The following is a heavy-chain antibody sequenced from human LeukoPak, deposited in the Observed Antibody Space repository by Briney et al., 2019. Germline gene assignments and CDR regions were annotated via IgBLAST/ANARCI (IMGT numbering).Heavy chain of an antibody. Sequence: GGSLRLSCAASGFTFSSYLMHWVRQAPGKGLVWVSRINSDGSSTSYADSVKGRFTISRDNAKNTLYLQMNSLRAEDTAVYYCARVGSWKYFDYWGQGTLVTVSS. J-gene: IGHJ4*02. CDR2: INSDGSST. CDR1: GFTFSSYL. V-gene: IGHV3-74*01. CDR3: ARVGSWKYFDY. D-gene: IGHD1-1*01.